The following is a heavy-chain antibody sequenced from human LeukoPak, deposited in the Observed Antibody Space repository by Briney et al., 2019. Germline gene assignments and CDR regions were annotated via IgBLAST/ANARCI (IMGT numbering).Heavy chain of an antibody. CDR3: ARGPDYGGNSPLGY. V-gene: IGHV3-33*01. CDR1: GFTFSSYG. CDR2: IWYDGSNK. Sequence: GGSLRLSCAASGFTFSSYGMHWVRRAPGKGLEWVAVIWYDGSNKYYADSVKGRFTISRDNSKNTLYLQMNSLRAEDTAVYYCARGPDYGGNSPLGYWGQGTLVTVSS. J-gene: IGHJ4*02. D-gene: IGHD4-23*01.